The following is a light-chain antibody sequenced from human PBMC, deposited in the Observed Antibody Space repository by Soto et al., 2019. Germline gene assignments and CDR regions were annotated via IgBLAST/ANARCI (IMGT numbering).Light chain of an antibody. CDR3: QQYNNWPVH. V-gene: IGKV3-15*01. CDR2: GAS. Sequence: EIVMTQSPATLSVSPGERATLSCRASQSVSSNLAWYQQKPGQAPRLLIYGASTRATGIPARFSGSGSGTEFTLTISSLQSEDFAVYYCQQYNNWPVHFGQVTKLEIK. CDR1: QSVSSN. J-gene: IGKJ2*01.